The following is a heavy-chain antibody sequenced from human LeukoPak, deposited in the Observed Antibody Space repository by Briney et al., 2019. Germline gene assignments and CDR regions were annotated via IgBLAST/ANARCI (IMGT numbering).Heavy chain of an antibody. J-gene: IGHJ3*02. V-gene: IGHV4-59*01. CDR1: GGSISSYY. D-gene: IGHD3-22*01. CDR3: ARVKYYYDSSDQAAFDI. CDR2: IYYSGNT. Sequence: PSETLSLTCTVSGGSISSYYWSWIRQPPGKGLEWIGYIYYSGNTNYNPSLKSRVTISVDTSKNQFSLKLSSVTAADTAVYHCARVKYYYDSSDQAAFDIWGQGTMVTVSS.